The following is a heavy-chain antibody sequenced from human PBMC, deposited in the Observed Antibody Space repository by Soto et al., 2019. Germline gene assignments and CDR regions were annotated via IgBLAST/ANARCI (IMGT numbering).Heavy chain of an antibody. Sequence: SETLSLTCTVSGGSISSGGYYWSWIRQHPGKGLERIGYIYYSGSTYYNPSLKSRVTISVDTSKNQFSLKLSSVTAADTAVYYCARRIAARIYNWFDPWGQGTLVTVSS. CDR3: ARRIAARIYNWFDP. CDR1: GGSISSGGYY. J-gene: IGHJ5*02. D-gene: IGHD6-6*01. V-gene: IGHV4-61*08. CDR2: IYYSGST.